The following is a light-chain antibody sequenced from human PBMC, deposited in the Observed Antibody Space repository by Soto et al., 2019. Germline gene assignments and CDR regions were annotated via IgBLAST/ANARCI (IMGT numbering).Light chain of an antibody. Sequence: EIVLTQSPPTPSLSPGERATLSCRASQSVSTYLAWYQHKPGQAPRLLIYDASNRAAGIPARFSGSGSGTDFTLTISSLEPEDFAVYYCQQRYNWLTFGGGTKVEIK. J-gene: IGKJ4*01. CDR2: DAS. V-gene: IGKV3-11*01. CDR3: QQRYNWLT. CDR1: QSVSTY.